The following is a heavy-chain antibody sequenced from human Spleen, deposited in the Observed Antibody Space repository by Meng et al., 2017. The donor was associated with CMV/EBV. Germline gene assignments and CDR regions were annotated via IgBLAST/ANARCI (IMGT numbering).Heavy chain of an antibody. CDR2: IYYSGST. V-gene: IGHV4-39*07. CDR1: GGSISSSSYY. J-gene: IGHJ4*02. D-gene: IGHD3-3*01. CDR3: AKCYDFWSWDYYFDY. Sequence: SETLSLTCTVSGGSISSSSYYWGWIRQPPGKGLEWIGSIYYSGSTYYNPSLKSRVTISVDTSQNQFSLKLSSVTAADTAVYYCAKCYDFWSWDYYFDYWGQGTLVTVSS.